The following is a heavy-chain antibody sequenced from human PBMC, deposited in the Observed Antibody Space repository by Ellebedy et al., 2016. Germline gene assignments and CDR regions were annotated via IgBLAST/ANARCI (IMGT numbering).Heavy chain of an antibody. D-gene: IGHD4-23*01. CDR2: ISSSSSTI. CDR1: GFTFSSYS. V-gene: IGHV3-48*04. CDR3: ARDRWQGADYGMDV. J-gene: IGHJ6*02. Sequence: GGSLRLSCAASGFTFSSYSMNWVRQAPGKGLEWVSYISSSSSTIYYADSVKGRFTISRDNAKNSLYLQMNSLRAEDTAVYYCARDRWQGADYGMDVWGQGTTVTVSS.